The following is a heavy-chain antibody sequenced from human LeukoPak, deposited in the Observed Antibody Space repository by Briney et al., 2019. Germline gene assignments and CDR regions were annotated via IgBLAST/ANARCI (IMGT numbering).Heavy chain of an antibody. D-gene: IGHD6-13*01. V-gene: IGHV4-39*01. CDR1: GGSISSSSYY. J-gene: IGHJ6*02. CDR3: ARNASAAGMIYYYGMDV. CDR2: IYYSGST. Sequence: SETLSLTCTVSGGSISSSSYYWGWIRQPPGQGLEWIGSIYYSGSTYYNPSLKSRVTISVDTSKNQFSLKLSSVTAADTAVYYCARNASAAGMIYYYGMDVWGQGTTVTVSS.